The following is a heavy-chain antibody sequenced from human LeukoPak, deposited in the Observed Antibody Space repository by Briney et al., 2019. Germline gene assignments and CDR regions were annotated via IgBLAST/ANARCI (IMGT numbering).Heavy chain of an antibody. CDR1: GFTFSSYG. V-gene: IGHV3-30*18. CDR3: AKTTYYYDSGGYSNWFDP. D-gene: IGHD3-22*01. J-gene: IGHJ5*02. Sequence: PGRSLRLSCAASGFTFSSYGMHWVRQAPGKGLEWVAVISYDGSNKYYADSVKGRFTISRDNSKNTLYLQMNSLRAEDTAVYYCAKTTYYYDSGGYSNWFDPWGQGTLVTVSS. CDR2: ISYDGSNK.